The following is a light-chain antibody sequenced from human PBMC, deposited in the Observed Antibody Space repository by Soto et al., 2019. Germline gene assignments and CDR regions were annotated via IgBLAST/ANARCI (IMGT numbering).Light chain of an antibody. V-gene: IGLV1-44*01. CDR2: NNN. Sequence: QSVLTQPPSASGTPGQRVTISCSGSSSNIGSNNVNWYQQLPGTAPKLLIYNNNQRPSGVPDRFSGSKSGTSASLAISGLQSEDEADYYCAAWDDSLSGGVFGGGTKVTVL. CDR3: AAWDDSLSGGV. CDR1: SSNIGSNN. J-gene: IGLJ3*02.